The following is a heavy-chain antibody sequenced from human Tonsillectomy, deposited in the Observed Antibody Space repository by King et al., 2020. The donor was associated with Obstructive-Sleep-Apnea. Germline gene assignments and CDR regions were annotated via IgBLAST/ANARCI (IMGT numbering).Heavy chain of an antibody. J-gene: IGHJ5*02. CDR1: GFTFSTYS. D-gene: IGHD3-9*01. Sequence: EVQLVESGGGLVQPGGSLRLSCAASGFTFSTYSMNWVRQAPGKGLEWVSYISSTSSPIYYADSVKGRFTISRDNAKNSLYLQMNSLRSEDTAVYYCARDGLDYDILTGLPWGQGTLVTVSS. CDR2: ISSTSSPI. V-gene: IGHV3-48*04. CDR3: ARDGLDYDILTGLP.